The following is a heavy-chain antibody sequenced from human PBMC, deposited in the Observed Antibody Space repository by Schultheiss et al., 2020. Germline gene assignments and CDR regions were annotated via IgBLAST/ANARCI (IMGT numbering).Heavy chain of an antibody. J-gene: IGHJ4*02. Sequence: SETLSLTCTVSCGSVSSGSYYWSWIRQPPGKGLEWIGYIYYSGSTNYNPSLKSRVTISVDTSKNQFSLKLSSVTAADTAVYYCARLMKGGMYYFDYWGQGTLVTVSS. CDR3: ARLMKGGMYYFDY. CDR1: CGSVSSGSYY. V-gene: IGHV4-61*01. D-gene: IGHD3-16*01. CDR2: IYYSGST.